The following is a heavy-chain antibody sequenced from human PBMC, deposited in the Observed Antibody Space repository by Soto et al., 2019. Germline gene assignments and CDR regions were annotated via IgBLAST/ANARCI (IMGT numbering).Heavy chain of an antibody. V-gene: IGHV3-11*06. CDR2: ISSSSSYT. J-gene: IGHJ6*02. D-gene: IGHD3-16*01. CDR1: GFTFSDYY. Sequence: PGGSLRLSCAASGFTFSDYYMSWIRQAPGKGLEWVSYISSSSSYTNYADSVKGRFTISRDNAKNSLYLQMNSLRAEDTAVYYCARGGSDLYYYGMDVWGQGTTVTVSS. CDR3: ARGGSDLYYYGMDV.